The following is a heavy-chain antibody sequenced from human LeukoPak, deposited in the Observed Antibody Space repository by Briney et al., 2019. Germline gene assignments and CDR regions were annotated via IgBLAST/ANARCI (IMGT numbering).Heavy chain of an antibody. D-gene: IGHD3-22*01. Sequence: ASVKVSCKASGYTFTSYGISWVRQAPGQGLEWMGWNSAYNGNTNYAQKLQGRVTMTTDTSTSTAYMELRSLRSDDTAVYYCARGRHYYDSSGYYLDYWGQGTLVTVSS. J-gene: IGHJ4*02. CDR2: NSAYNGNT. CDR1: GYTFTSYG. CDR3: ARGRHYYDSSGYYLDY. V-gene: IGHV1-18*01.